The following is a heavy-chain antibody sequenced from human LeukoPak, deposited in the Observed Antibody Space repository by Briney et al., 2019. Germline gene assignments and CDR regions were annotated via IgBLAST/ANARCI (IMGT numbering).Heavy chain of an antibody. D-gene: IGHD1-1*01. Sequence: TGGSLRLSCAASGFTFSSYSMNWVRQAPGKGLEWVSSISSSSSNIYYADSVKGRFTISRDNAKNSLYLQMNSLRVEDTAVYYCARCATGRTFGSLREIKRSREIDYWGQGTLVTVSS. V-gene: IGHV3-21*01. CDR1: GFTFSSYS. CDR2: ISSSSSNI. CDR3: ARCATGRTFGSLREIKRSREIDY. J-gene: IGHJ4*02.